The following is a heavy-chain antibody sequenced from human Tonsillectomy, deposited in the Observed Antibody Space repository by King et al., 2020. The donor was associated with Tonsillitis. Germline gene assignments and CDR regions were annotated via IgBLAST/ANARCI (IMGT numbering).Heavy chain of an antibody. CDR2: ISSSGST. J-gene: IGHJ5*02. D-gene: IGHD3-3*02. V-gene: IGHV4-4*07. Sequence: VQLQESGPGLVKPSETLSLTCTVSGGSITNYYWSWIRQPAGKRLEWIALISSSGSTNYNPSLHSRVTLSVDTSRNQFSLRLTSVTAADTAVYYGARDLATPPYNWFDPWGQGTLVTVSS. CDR3: ARDLATPPYNWFDP. CDR1: GGSITNYY.